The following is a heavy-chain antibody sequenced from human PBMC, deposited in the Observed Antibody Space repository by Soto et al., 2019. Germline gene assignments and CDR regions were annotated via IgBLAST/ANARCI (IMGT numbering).Heavy chain of an antibody. CDR2: IYYSGST. D-gene: IGHD3-16*02. CDR3: ARGEIMITFGGVIVRGAFDI. V-gene: IGHV4-59*01. Sequence: LSLTCTVSGGSISSYYWSWIRQPPGKGLEWIGYIYYSGSTNYNPSLKSRETISVDTSKNQFSLKLSSVTAADTAVYYCARGEIMITFGGVIVRGAFDIWGQGTMVTVSS. CDR1: GGSISSYY. J-gene: IGHJ3*02.